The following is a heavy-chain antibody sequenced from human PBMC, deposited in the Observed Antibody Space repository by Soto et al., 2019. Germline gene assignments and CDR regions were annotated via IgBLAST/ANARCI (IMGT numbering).Heavy chain of an antibody. Sequence: EVQLVESGGGPVKPGGSLRLSCAASGFTFSSYSMNWVRQAPGKGLEWVSSISSRSTYIYYADSVRGRFTISRDNAKNSLYLQMNSLRAEDTAVYYCARDVVTMTHYAMDVWGQGTTVTVSS. CDR3: ARDVVTMTHYAMDV. J-gene: IGHJ6*02. D-gene: IGHD4-17*01. CDR2: ISSRSTYI. CDR1: GFTFSSYS. V-gene: IGHV3-21*01.